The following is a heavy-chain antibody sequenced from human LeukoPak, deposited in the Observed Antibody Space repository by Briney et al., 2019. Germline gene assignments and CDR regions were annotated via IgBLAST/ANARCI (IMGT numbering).Heavy chain of an antibody. CDR2: ISSRSSYI. CDR1: GFTFSSYS. V-gene: IGHV3-21*01. J-gene: IGHJ6*02. D-gene: IGHD3-3*01. CDR3: ARDIYDFWSGYYYYYYGMDV. Sequence: GGPLRLSCTASGFTFSSYSMNWARQAPGKGLEWVSSISSRSSYIYYADSVKGRFTISRDNAKNSLYLQMNSLRAEDTAVYYCARDIYDFWSGYYYYYYGMDVWGQGTTVTVSS.